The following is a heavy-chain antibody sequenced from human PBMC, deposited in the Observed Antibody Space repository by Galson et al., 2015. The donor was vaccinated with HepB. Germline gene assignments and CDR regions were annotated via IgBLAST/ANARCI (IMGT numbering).Heavy chain of an antibody. CDR2: ISYDGSNK. Sequence: SLRLSCAASGFTFNSHGMHWVRQAPGKGLEWVAVISYDGSNKYYADSVKGRFTISRDNSKNTLSLQMNSLRAEDTAMYYCGKDLQSGYCSRGSCSLYYYGLDVWGQGTTVTVSS. CDR3: GKDLQSGYCSRGSCSLYYYGLDV. J-gene: IGHJ6*02. V-gene: IGHV3-30*18. D-gene: IGHD2-15*01. CDR1: GFTFNSHG.